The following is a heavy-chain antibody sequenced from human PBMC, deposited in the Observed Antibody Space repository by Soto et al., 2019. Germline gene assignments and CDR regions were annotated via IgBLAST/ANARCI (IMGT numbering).Heavy chain of an antibody. CDR3: ARDWYYYDSSGYSKPVWYYYYGMDV. CDR2: INPNSGDT. V-gene: IGHV1-2*06. CDR1: GYTFTDYY. D-gene: IGHD3-22*01. Sequence: QVQLVQSGAEVKRPGASVKVSCKTSGYTFTDYYIHWVRQAPGQGLEWMGRINPNSGDTTFAPKFRGRVTMTRDTSTSTAYMQLSRLRSDDTAVYYCARDWYYYDSSGYSKPVWYYYYGMDVWGQGTTVTVSS. J-gene: IGHJ6*02.